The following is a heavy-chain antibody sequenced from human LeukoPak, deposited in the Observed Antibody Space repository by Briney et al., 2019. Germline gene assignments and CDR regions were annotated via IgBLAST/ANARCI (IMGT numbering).Heavy chain of an antibody. CDR3: ARMVRGVLGVSHYYNTIDV. CDR2: IYWDDDK. D-gene: IGHD3-10*01. J-gene: IGHJ6*04. CDR1: GFSLSTSGVG. Sequence: SGPTLVNPAQTLTLTCTFSGFSLSTSGVGVGWIRQPPGKALEWLAVIYWDDDKRYSPSLKGRLTITKDTSKDQVVLTMTNVGPVDTATYYCARMVRGVLGVSHYYNTIDVWGKGTTVTVSS. V-gene: IGHV2-5*02.